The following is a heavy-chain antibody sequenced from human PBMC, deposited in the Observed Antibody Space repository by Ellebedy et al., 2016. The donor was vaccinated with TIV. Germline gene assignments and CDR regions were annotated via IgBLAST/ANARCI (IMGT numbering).Heavy chain of an antibody. CDR1: GASIDRTSYY. CDR2: IYYSGST. D-gene: IGHD4-17*01. Sequence: SETLSLTXTVSGASIDRTSYYWSWIRQPPGKGLEWIGSIYYSGSTYYNPSLKSRVTISVDTSKNQFSLKLSSVTAADTAVYYCARGGGDYGDYYFDYWGQGTLVTVSS. J-gene: IGHJ4*02. CDR3: ARGGGDYGDYYFDY. V-gene: IGHV4-39*07.